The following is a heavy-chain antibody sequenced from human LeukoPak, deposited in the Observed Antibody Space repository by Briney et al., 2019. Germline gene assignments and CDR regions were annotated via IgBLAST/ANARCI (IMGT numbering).Heavy chain of an antibody. V-gene: IGHV1-8*03. CDR3: ARTQVGAHDY. Sequence: GASVKVSCKASGYTFTGYYMHWVRQATGQGLEWMGWMNPNSGNTGYAQKFQGRVTITRNTSISTAYMELSSLRSEDTAVYYCARTQVGAHDYWGQGTLVTVSS. J-gene: IGHJ4*02. CDR1: GYTFTGYY. CDR2: MNPNSGNT. D-gene: IGHD1-26*01.